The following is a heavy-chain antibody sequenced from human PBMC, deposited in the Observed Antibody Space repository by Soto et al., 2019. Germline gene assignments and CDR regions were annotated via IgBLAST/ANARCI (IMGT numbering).Heavy chain of an antibody. CDR3: ARRGYSYGNDY. V-gene: IGHV5-51*01. CDR2: IYPGDSDT. Sequence: PGESLKISCKASGYSFTNYWIGWVRQMPGKGLEWMGIIYPGDSDTRYSPSLQGQVTVSADESISTAYLQWSSLKASDTAMYYCARRGYSYGNDYWGQGTLVTVSS. CDR1: GYSFTNYW. D-gene: IGHD5-18*01. J-gene: IGHJ4*02.